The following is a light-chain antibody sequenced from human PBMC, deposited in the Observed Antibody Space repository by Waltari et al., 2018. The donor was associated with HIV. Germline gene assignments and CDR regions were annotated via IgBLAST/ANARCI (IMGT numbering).Light chain of an antibody. J-gene: IGLJ3*02. CDR1: SSNLGNDF. Sequence: QSMLTQPPSVSAAPGQKVTISCSRSSSNLGNDFVSWYQHLPGAAPKLVIYDNDNPPSGIPDRFSGSKSGASATLVITELQTGDEGDYYCGTWDSSLNAGVFGGGTKLTVL. CDR2: DND. V-gene: IGLV1-51*01. CDR3: GTWDSSLNAGV.